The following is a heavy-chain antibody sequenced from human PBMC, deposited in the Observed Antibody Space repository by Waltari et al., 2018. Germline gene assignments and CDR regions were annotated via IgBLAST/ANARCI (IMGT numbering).Heavy chain of an antibody. D-gene: IGHD6-6*01. CDR1: GYTLTELS. Sequence: QVQLVQSGAEVKKPGASVKVSCKVSGYTLTELSMHWVRQAPGQGLEWMGWISAYNGNTNYAQKLQGRVTMTTDTSTSTAYMELRSLRSDDTAVYYCARDGGDSSSLDYWGQGTLVTVSS. CDR3: ARDGGDSSSLDY. J-gene: IGHJ4*02. V-gene: IGHV1-18*01. CDR2: ISAYNGNT.